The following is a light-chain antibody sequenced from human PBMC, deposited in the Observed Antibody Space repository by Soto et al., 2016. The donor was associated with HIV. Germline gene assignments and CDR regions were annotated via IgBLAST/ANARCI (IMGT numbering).Light chain of an antibody. CDR1: NLGGRY. Sequence: SYDLTQPPSVSVSLGQTASITCSGDNLGGRYASWYQQKSGQSPKLIIHQDSNRPSGIPERFSGSNSGNTATLTISGTQAMDEADYYCQAWDSRTSVVAFGGGTKLTVL. J-gene: IGLJ2*01. CDR3: QAWDSRTSVVA. V-gene: IGLV3-1*01. CDR2: QDS.